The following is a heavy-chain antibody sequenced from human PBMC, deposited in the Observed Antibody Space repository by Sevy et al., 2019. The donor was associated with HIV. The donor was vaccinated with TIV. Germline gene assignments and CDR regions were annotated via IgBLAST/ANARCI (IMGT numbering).Heavy chain of an antibody. CDR2: ISGSGGST. D-gene: IGHD6-19*01. J-gene: IGHJ4*02. CDR1: EFIFISYA. Sequence: GGSLRLSCAASEFIFISYAMSWVRQTPGKGLEWVSSISGSGGSTYYADSVKGRFTVSRDNSKNMLYLQMNSQRAEDTAVYYCSKEERSGFYWGQGTLVTVSS. CDR3: SKEERSGFY. V-gene: IGHV3-23*01.